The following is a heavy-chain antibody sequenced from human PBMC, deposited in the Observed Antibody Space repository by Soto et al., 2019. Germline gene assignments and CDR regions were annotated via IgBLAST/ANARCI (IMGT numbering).Heavy chain of an antibody. CDR1: GGSISSGDYY. Sequence: QVQLQGSGPGLVKPSQTLSLTCTVSGGSISSGDYYWSWIRQPPGKGLEWIGYIYYSGSTYYNPSLKSRVIISVDTSKNQFSLRLSSVTAADTAVYYCARERPDGCRLDPWGQGTLVTVSS. J-gene: IGHJ5*02. D-gene: IGHD6-19*01. CDR3: ARERPDGCRLDP. V-gene: IGHV4-30-4*01. CDR2: IYYSGST.